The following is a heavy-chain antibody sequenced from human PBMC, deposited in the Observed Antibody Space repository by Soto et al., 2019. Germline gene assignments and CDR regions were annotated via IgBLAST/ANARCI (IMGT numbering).Heavy chain of an antibody. CDR3: ARSPYYEILTGDL. D-gene: IGHD3-9*01. Sequence: QVQLQESGPGLVKPSQTLSPTCTVSGGSISSGGYYWSWIRQHPGKGLEWIGYIYYSGITDYSPSLKSRVTISRDTSKNEFSLKLNSVTAADTAVYYCARSPYYEILTGDLWGQGTLVTVSS. J-gene: IGHJ4*02. CDR2: IYYSGIT. V-gene: IGHV4-31*03. CDR1: GGSISSGGYY.